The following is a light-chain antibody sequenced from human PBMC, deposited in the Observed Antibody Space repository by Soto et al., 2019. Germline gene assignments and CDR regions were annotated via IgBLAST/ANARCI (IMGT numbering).Light chain of an antibody. CDR2: SNN. Sequence: VLTQPPSASGTPGQRVTISCSGSSSNIGSNTVNWYQQLPGTAPKLLIYSNNQWPSGVPDRISGSKSGTSASLAISGLQSEDEADYYCAAWDDSLNGPVFGTGTKVTVL. J-gene: IGLJ1*01. CDR1: SSNIGSNT. V-gene: IGLV1-44*01. CDR3: AAWDDSLNGPV.